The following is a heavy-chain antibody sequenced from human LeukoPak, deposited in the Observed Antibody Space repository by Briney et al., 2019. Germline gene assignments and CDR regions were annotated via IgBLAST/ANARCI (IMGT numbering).Heavy chain of an antibody. CDR3: TRLRWFGDLGNI. CDR1: GFTFSSYA. V-gene: IGHV4-4*08. Sequence: GSLRLSCEASGFTFSSYAMSWVRQAPGKGLEWIGRIYTSGSTNYNPSLKSRVTISVDTSRNQFSLKLNSVTAADTAVYYCTRLRWFGDLGNIWGQGTLVTVSS. D-gene: IGHD4-23*01. CDR2: IYTSGST. J-gene: IGHJ4*02.